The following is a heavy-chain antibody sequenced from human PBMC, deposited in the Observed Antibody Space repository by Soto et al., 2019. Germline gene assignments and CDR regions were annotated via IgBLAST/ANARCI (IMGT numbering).Heavy chain of an antibody. Sequence: PGGSLRLSCAASGFTFSSYGMHWVRQAPGKGLEWVSYISSSSRTIYYADSVKGQFTISIDNAKNSLYLQMNSLRDEDTAVYYCARDSGYSYGPFDYWGQGTLVTVSS. V-gene: IGHV3-48*02. CDR1: GFTFSSYG. CDR2: ISSSSRTI. J-gene: IGHJ4*02. D-gene: IGHD5-18*01. CDR3: ARDSGYSYGPFDY.